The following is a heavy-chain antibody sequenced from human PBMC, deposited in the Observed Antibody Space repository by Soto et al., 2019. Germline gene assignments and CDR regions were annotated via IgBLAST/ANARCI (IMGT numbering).Heavy chain of an antibody. CDR3: AHTPRLLVP. V-gene: IGHV4-34*02. CDR1: GGSFTGYF. D-gene: IGHD2-8*02. J-gene: IGHJ1*01. CDR2: INDGGIT. Sequence: QAQIQQSGARLLKPSETLSLTCSVSGGSFTGYFYSWIRLSPGRGLEWIGEINDGGITKYSPSLKSRATMSADKAKKQCSLRLTSVSAADTGVYYCAHTPRLLVPWGQGTPVVVSS.